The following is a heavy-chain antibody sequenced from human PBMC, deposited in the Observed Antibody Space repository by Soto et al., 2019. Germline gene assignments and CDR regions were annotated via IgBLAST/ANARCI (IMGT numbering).Heavy chain of an antibody. V-gene: IGHV4-61*01. CDR1: GGSVSSGSYQ. J-gene: IGHJ5*02. CDR3: ARCCYYDSSGYYYPNWFDP. Sequence: SETLSLTCTVSGGSVSSGSYQWTWIRQPPGKGLEWIGYIHVSGSTYYNPSLKSRVTISVGRSKNQFSLKLSSVTAADTAVYYCARCCYYDSSGYYYPNWFDPWGQGTLVTVSS. CDR2: IHVSGST. D-gene: IGHD3-22*01.